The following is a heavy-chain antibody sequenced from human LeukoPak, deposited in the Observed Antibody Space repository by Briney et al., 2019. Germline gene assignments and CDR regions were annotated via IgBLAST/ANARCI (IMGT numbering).Heavy chain of an antibody. Sequence: GGSLRLSCAASEFTFSSYNLNWVRQAPGKGLEWVSSISSSSSIVYYADSVKGRFTISRDNAKNSLYLQMNSLRAEDTAVYYCARDPMYNGGNSGAFDFWGQGTLVTVSS. J-gene: IGHJ3*01. D-gene: IGHD4-23*01. CDR2: ISSSSSIV. V-gene: IGHV3-48*04. CDR3: ARDPMYNGGNSGAFDF. CDR1: EFTFSSYN.